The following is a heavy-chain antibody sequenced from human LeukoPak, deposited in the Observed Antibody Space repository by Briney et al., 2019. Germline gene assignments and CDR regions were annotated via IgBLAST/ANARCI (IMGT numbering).Heavy chain of an antibody. V-gene: IGHV4-4*07. CDR3: ARVFDSGSQAYFYYMDV. CDR2: IYTSGST. CDR1: GGSISSYY. J-gene: IGHJ6*03. D-gene: IGHD3-10*01. Sequence: ETLSLTCTVSGGSISSYYWSWIRPPAGKGLEWIGRIYTSGSTNYNPSLKSRVTMSVDTSKNQFSLKLSSVTAADTAVYYCARVFDSGSQAYFYYMDVWGKGTTVTISS.